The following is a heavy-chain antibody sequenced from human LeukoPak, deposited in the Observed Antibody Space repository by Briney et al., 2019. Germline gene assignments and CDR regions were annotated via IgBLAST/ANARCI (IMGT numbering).Heavy chain of an antibody. V-gene: IGHV3-30*03. CDR3: ARGWNYDRPFDF. J-gene: IGHJ4*02. Sequence: GRSLRLSCAASGFTFSSYGMHWVRQAPGKGLEWVAVISYDGSNKYYADSVKGRFTISRDNSKNTLYLQMNSLRAEDTAVYYCARGWNYDRPFDFWGQGTLVTVSS. CDR1: GFTFSSYG. D-gene: IGHD1-7*01. CDR2: ISYDGSNK.